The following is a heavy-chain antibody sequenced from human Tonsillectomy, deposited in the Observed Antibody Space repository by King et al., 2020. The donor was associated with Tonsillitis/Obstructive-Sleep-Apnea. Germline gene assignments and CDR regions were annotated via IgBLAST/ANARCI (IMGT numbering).Heavy chain of an antibody. CDR1: GGSISSSNYY. V-gene: IGHV4-39*01. CDR2: GYYSGST. D-gene: IGHD3-3*01. CDR3: ATLGESHDEFWSGDYPRLDY. Sequence: PLPESGPGLVQPSETLSLTCTVSGGSISSSNYYWGWIRQPPGRGLEWIGSGYYSGSTYYNPSLKSRVTISVDTSKNQFSLKLRSVTAADTAVYYCATLGESHDEFWSGDYPRLDYWGQGTRITGSS. J-gene: IGHJ4*02.